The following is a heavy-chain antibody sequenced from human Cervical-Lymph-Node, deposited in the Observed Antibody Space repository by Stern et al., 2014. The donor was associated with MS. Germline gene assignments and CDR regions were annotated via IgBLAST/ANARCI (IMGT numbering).Heavy chain of an antibody. CDR2: IYYSGST. V-gene: IGHV4-39*01. D-gene: IGHD5-24*01. J-gene: IGHJ4*02. CDR1: GGSISSSSYY. Sequence: QVQLQESGPGLVKPSETLSLTCTVSGGSISSSSYYWGWIRQPPGKGLEWIGSIYYSGSTYYNPPLKSRVTISVDPSKNHFPLKLSSVTAADTAVYYCARQVRDGYNSGSQWGQGTLVTVSS. CDR3: ARQVRDGYNSGSQ.